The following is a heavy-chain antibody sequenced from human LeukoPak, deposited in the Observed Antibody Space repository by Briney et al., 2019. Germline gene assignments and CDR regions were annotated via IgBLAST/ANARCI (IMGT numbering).Heavy chain of an antibody. D-gene: IGHD3-10*01. J-gene: IGHJ5*02. CDR1: GFTFSSYS. CDR3: AREGLAMVRGVLPKEAWGWFDP. V-gene: IGHV3-21*01. CDR2: ISTSSSYI. Sequence: GGSLRLSCAASGFTFSSYSMNWVRQAPGKGLEWVSSISTSSSYIYYADSVKGRITISRDNARKSLYLQMNSLRAEDTAVYYCAREGLAMVRGVLPKEAWGWFDPWGQGTLVTVSS.